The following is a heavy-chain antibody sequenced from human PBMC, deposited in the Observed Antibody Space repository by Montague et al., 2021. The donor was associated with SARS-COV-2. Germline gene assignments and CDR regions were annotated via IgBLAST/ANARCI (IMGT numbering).Heavy chain of an antibody. CDR1: SGSFSDYY. D-gene: IGHD3-3*01. V-gene: IGHV4-34*01. Sequence: SETLSLTCAVYSGSFSDYYWTWIRQSPGKWLEWIGEINHTGSATYNPSLKGRATLSRDTSKNQFSLKLQSVTPADTAVYYCARGQVTISGVLIFIPAAGHLDVWGQGTSVTVSS. CDR3: ARGQVTISGVLIFIPAAGHLDV. CDR2: INHTGSA. J-gene: IGHJ3*01.